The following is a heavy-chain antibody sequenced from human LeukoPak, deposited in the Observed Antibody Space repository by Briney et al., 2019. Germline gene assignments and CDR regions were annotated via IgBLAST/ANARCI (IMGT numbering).Heavy chain of an antibody. J-gene: IGHJ4*02. D-gene: IGHD6-19*01. CDR3: ATYSSGRRGYYFDS. CDR2: SYSGNTT. Sequence: GGTLRLSCEASGFTVSRNYMSWVRQAPGKELEWVAISYSGNTTYCADSVRGRFTISRDKSKNRLHLQMNSLRAEDTAVYYCATYSSGRRGYYFDSWGQGTLVTVSS. CDR1: GFTVSRNY. V-gene: IGHV3-66*01.